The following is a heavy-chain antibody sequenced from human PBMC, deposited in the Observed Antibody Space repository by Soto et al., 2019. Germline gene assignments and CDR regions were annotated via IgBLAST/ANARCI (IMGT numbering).Heavy chain of an antibody. V-gene: IGHV4-30-2*01. D-gene: IGHD6-19*01. J-gene: IGHJ4*02. CDR3: AREAVAGTEHYFDY. Sequence: QLQLQESGSGLVKPSQTLSLTRAVSGGSISSGGYSWSCIRQPPGKGLEWIGYIYHSGSTYYNPSLKSRVTISVDRSKNQFSLKLSSVTAADTAVYYCAREAVAGTEHYFDYWGQGTLVTVSS. CDR2: IYHSGST. CDR1: GGSISSGGYS.